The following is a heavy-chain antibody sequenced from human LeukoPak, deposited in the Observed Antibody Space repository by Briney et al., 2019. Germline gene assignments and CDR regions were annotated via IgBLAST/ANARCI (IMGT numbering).Heavy chain of an antibody. CDR3: ATVRGGCSSSSCYFEN. V-gene: IGHV4-4*02. Sequence: SGTLSLTCGVSGDSITSSYWWTWVRQSPGKGLEWIGEIYYRATRASTNYNPSLKSRVTISVDKSKNQFSLKLNFVTAADTAVYYCATVRGGCSSSSCYFENWGQGILVTVSS. CDR2: IYYRATRAST. CDR1: GDSITSSYW. D-gene: IGHD2-15*01. J-gene: IGHJ4*02.